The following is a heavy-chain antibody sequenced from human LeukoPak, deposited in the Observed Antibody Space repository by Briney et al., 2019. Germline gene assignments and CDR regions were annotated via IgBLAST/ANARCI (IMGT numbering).Heavy chain of an antibody. CDR3: AVSRFGVVTY. J-gene: IGHJ4*02. Sequence: GGSLRLSCAASGFTFTSYWMHWVRQAPGKGLVWVSRISSDGSTSSTSYADSVKGRFTISRDNAKNTLYLQMNSLRAEDTAVYYCAVSRFGVVTYWGQGTLVTVSS. CDR1: GFTFTSYW. D-gene: IGHD3-3*01. CDR2: ISSDGSTSST. V-gene: IGHV3-74*01.